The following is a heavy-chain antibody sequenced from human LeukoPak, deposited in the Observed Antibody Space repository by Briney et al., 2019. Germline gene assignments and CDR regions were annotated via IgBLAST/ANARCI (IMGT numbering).Heavy chain of an antibody. CDR1: GGSISSYY. J-gene: IGHJ6*02. CDR3: ARVKVGGYSYGYYYYYGMDV. Sequence: NPSETLSLTCTVSGGSISSYYWSWIRQPPGKGLEWIAYISDIGSINYNPSLKSRVTISVDTSKNQFSLKLSSVTAADTAVYYCARVKVGGYSYGYYYYYGMDVWGQGTTVTVSS. V-gene: IGHV4-59*12. CDR2: ISDIGSI. D-gene: IGHD5-18*01.